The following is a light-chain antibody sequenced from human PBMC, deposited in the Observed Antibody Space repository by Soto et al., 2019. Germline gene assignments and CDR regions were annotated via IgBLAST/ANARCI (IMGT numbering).Light chain of an antibody. Sequence: DIVMTQSPDSLAVSLGERATINCKSSQSVLYSSNNKNHLAWYQQKAGQPPKLLVYWASTRESGVPDRFSGSGSGTDFTITISSLQDEDVVVYYCQQYYSTPYTFGQGTKLEIK. CDR3: QQYYSTPYT. V-gene: IGKV4-1*01. J-gene: IGKJ2*01. CDR2: WAS. CDR1: QSVLYSSNNKNH.